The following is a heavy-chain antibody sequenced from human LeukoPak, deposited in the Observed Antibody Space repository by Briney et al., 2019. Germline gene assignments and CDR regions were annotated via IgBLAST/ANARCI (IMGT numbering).Heavy chain of an antibody. V-gene: IGHV3-30*02. D-gene: IGHD4-17*01. Sequence: GGSLRLSCAASGFTFSSYGMHWVRQAPGKGLEWVAFIRYDGSNKYYADSVKGRFTISRDNSKNTLYLQMNSLRAEDTAVYYCARLRDYGDFYPYFDYWGQGTLVTVSS. CDR2: IRYDGSNK. CDR1: GFTFSSYG. CDR3: ARLRDYGDFYPYFDY. J-gene: IGHJ4*02.